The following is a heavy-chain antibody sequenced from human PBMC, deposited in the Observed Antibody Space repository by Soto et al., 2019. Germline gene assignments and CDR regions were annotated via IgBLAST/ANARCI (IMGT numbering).Heavy chain of an antibody. Sequence: QVQLVESGGGVVQPERSLRLSCAASGFTFRSYGMHWVRQAPGKGLEWVAVIWYDGSNKYYADSVKGRFTISRDNSKNTLYLQMNSLRAEDTAVYYCARGSSWYNYWGQGTLVTVSS. D-gene: IGHD6-13*01. CDR2: IWYDGSNK. CDR3: ARGSSWYNY. CDR1: GFTFRSYG. J-gene: IGHJ4*02. V-gene: IGHV3-33*01.